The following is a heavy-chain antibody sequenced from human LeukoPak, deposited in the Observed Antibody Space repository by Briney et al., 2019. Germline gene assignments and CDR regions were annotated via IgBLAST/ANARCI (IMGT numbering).Heavy chain of an antibody. CDR3: ARHTRDDYYGWGSYYNDY. CDR2: IYPGDSDT. V-gene: IGHV5-51*01. J-gene: IGHJ4*02. CDR1: GYNFTSYW. D-gene: IGHD3-10*01. Sequence: GESLKISCKGSGYNFTSYWIGWVRQKPGKGLEWMGIIYPGDSDTRYSPSFQGQVTISADKSISTAYLQWSSLKASDTAMYYCARHTRDDYYGWGSYYNDYWGQGTLVTVSS.